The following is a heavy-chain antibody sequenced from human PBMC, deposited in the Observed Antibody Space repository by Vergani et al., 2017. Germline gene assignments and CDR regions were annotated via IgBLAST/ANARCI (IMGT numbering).Heavy chain of an antibody. CDR1: GFTFSSYA. D-gene: IGHD6-19*01. CDR3: ATEVIIRWLVLPDFDY. J-gene: IGHJ4*02. V-gene: IGHV3-30-3*01. CDR2: ISYDGSNQ. Sequence: QVQLVESGGGVVQPGRSLRLSCAASGFTFSSYAMHWVRQAPGKGLEWVAVISYDGSNQYYADSVKGRFTISRDNSKNPLYLKMNSLRAEDTAVYYGATEVIIRWLVLPDFDYWGQGTLVTVSS.